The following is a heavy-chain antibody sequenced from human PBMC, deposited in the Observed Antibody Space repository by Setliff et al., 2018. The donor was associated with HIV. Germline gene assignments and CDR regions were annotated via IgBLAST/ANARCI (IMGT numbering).Heavy chain of an antibody. D-gene: IGHD3-16*01. CDR1: GYTFTGYY. V-gene: IGHV1-2*02. CDR3: ARDYHLWGLGRYDKSVTQPVVGYYFDY. CDR2: INPNSGGT. Sequence: ASVKVSCKASGYTFTGYYMHWVRQAPGQGLEWMGWINPNSGGTNYAQKFQGRVTMTRDTSISTAYMELSRVRSDDTAVYYCARDYHLWGLGRYDKSVTQPVVGYYFDYWGQGTLVTVSS. J-gene: IGHJ4*02.